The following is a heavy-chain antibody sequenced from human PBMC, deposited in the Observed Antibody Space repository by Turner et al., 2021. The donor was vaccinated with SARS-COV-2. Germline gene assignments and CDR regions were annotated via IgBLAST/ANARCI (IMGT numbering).Heavy chain of an antibody. Sequence: QVQLQQWGAGLLKPSETLSLTCAVYGGSFSGYYWSFIRQPPGKGLEWIGEINHSGNTNYNPSLQSRVITSVDTSKNHFSLKLTSVTAADTAVYYCARGRDDYIWGSLTPTYYFDYWGQGTLVTVSS. CDR1: GGSFSGYY. D-gene: IGHD3-16*01. CDR2: INHSGNT. J-gene: IGHJ4*02. V-gene: IGHV4-34*01. CDR3: ARGRDDYIWGSLTPTYYFDY.